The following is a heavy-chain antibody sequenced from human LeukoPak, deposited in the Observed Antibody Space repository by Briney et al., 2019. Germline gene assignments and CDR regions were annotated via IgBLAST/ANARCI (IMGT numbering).Heavy chain of an antibody. V-gene: IGHV3-11*04. D-gene: IGHD3-22*01. CDR3: ARVQRLYYYDTSGQDAFDI. Sequence: GGSLRLSCAASGFTFSDYYMNWIRQAPGKGLEWVSYIGSSGSTIYYADSVKGRFTISRDNAKNSLSLQMNSLRAEDTAVYYCARVQRLYYYDTSGQDAFDIWGQGTMVTVSS. CDR1: GFTFSDYY. CDR2: IGSSGSTI. J-gene: IGHJ3*02.